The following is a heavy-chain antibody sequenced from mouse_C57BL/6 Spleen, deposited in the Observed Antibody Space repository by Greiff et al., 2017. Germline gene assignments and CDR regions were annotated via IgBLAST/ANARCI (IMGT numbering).Heavy chain of an antibody. J-gene: IGHJ3*01. CDR1: GYTFTSYW. CDR2: IDPSDSET. V-gene: IGHV1-52*01. D-gene: IGHD1-1*01. Sequence: VQLQQPGAELVRPGSSVKLSCKASGYTFTSYWMHWVKQRPIQGLEWIGNIDPSDSETHYNQKFKDKATLTVDKSSSTAYMQLSSLTSEDSAVYYCARREDYGSSPSFAYWGQGTLVTVSA. CDR3: ARREDYGSSPSFAY.